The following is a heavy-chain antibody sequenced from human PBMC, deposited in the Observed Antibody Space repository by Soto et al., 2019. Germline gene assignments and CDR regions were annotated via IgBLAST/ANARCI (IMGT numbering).Heavy chain of an antibody. D-gene: IGHD2-2*02. J-gene: IGHJ4*02. Sequence: QVQLVESGGGVVQPGRSLRLSCAASGFTFSSYAMHWVRQAPGKGLEWVAVISYDGSNKYYADSVKGRFTISRDNSKNTLYLQMNSLRAEDTAVYYCARRRYCSSTSCYTGFDYWGQGTLVTVSS. CDR1: GFTFSSYA. CDR2: ISYDGSNK. CDR3: ARRRYCSSTSCYTGFDY. V-gene: IGHV3-30-3*01.